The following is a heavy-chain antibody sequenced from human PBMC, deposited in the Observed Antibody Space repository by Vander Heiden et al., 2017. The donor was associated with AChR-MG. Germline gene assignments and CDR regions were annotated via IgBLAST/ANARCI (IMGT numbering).Heavy chain of an antibody. D-gene: IGHD5-18*01. Sequence: QVQLQQWGAGLLKPSETLSLTCAVYGGSFSGYYWSWIRQPPGKGLEWIGEINHSGSTNYNPSLKSRVTISVDTSKNQFSLKLSSVTAADTAVYYCARGPIQLWPPGADFDYWGQGTLVTVSS. CDR2: INHSGST. J-gene: IGHJ4*02. V-gene: IGHV4-34*01. CDR3: ARGPIQLWPPGADFDY. CDR1: GGSFSGYY.